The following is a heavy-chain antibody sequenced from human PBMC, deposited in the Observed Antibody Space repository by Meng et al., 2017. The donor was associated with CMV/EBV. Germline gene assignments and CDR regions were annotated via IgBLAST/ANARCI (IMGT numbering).Heavy chain of an antibody. J-gene: IGHJ3*02. CDR2: ISYDGSNK. CDR3: ARDPNIVVGSFDI. Sequence: GGPLRLSCAASGFTFSSYAMHWVRQAPGKGLEWVAVISYDGSNKYYADSVKGRFTISRDNSKNTLYLQMNSLRAEDTAVYYCARDPNIVVGSFDIWGQGTMVTVSS. V-gene: IGHV3-30-3*01. D-gene: IGHD5-12*01. CDR1: GFTFSSYA.